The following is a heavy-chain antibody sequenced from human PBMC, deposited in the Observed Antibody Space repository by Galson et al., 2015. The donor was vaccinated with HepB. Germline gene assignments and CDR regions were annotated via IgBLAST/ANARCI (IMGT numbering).Heavy chain of an antibody. CDR3: ARDSARAPRVRGVMKAGHYYYGMDV. CDR1: GFTFSSYS. Sequence: SRRLSCAASGFTFSSYSMNWVRQAPGKGLEWVSYISSSSSTIYYADSVKGRFTISRDNAKNSLYLQMNSLRDEDTAVYYCARDSARAPRVRGVMKAGHYYYGMDVWGQGTTVTVSS. V-gene: IGHV3-48*02. D-gene: IGHD3-10*01. J-gene: IGHJ6*02. CDR2: ISSSSSTI.